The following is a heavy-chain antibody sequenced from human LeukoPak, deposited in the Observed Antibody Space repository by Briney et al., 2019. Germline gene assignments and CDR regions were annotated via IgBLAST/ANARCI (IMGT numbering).Heavy chain of an antibody. CDR2: TIPILGIA. CDR1: GGTFSSYA. CDR3: ARVGSGNQRNDY. D-gene: IGHD3-3*01. J-gene: IGHJ4*02. Sequence: PEASVKVSCKASGGTFSSYAISWVRQAPGQGLEWMGRTIPILGIANYAQKFQGRVTITADKSTSTAYMELSSLRSEDTAVYYCARVGSGNQRNDYWGQGTLVTVSS. V-gene: IGHV1-69*04.